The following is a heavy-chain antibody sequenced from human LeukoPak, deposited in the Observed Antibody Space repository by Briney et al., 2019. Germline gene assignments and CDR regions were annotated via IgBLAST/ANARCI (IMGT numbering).Heavy chain of an antibody. Sequence: PGRSLTLSCAASGFTFRSCGMHWVRQAPGKGLEWVAVIWYDGSTKYYADSVKGRFTISRDNSKNTLYLQMNSLRAEDTAVYYCAKDLYYYDSSGYLLDYWGQGTLVTVSS. CDR2: IWYDGSTK. J-gene: IGHJ4*02. CDR1: GFTFRSCG. CDR3: AKDLYYYDSSGYLLDY. D-gene: IGHD3-22*01. V-gene: IGHV3-33*06.